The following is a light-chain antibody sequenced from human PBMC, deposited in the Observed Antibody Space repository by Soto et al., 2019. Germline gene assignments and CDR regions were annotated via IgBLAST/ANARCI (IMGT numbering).Light chain of an antibody. CDR1: QSVINY. J-gene: IGKJ5*01. V-gene: IGKV3-11*01. CDR2: DTS. CDR3: QQYTGPPTT. Sequence: EIVLTQSPATLSLSPGERATLSCRASQSVINYLAWYQQRPGQAPRLLIYDTSNRAAGIPDRFSGSGSGTDFTLTITRLEPEDSAVYFCQQYTGPPTTFGQGTRLEIK.